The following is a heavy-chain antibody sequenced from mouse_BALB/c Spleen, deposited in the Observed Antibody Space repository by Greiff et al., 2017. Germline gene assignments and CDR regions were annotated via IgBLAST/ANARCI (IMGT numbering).Heavy chain of an antibody. Sequence: EVKLVESGGGLVKPGGSLKLSCAASGFTFSNYAMSWVRQTPEKRLEWVASISSGGTTYYPDSVKGRFTISRDNARNILYLQMSSLRSEDTAMYYCARGGSMDYWGQGTSVTVSS. CDR2: ISSGGTT. CDR1: GFTFSNYA. J-gene: IGHJ4*01. V-gene: IGHV5-6-5*01. CDR3: ARGGSMDY.